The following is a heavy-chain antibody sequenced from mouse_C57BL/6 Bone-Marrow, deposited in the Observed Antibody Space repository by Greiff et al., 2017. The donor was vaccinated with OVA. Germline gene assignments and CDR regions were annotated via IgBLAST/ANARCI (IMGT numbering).Heavy chain of an antibody. CDR2: IDPSDSET. Sequence: VQLQESGAELVRPGSSVKLSCKASGYTFTSYWMHWVKQRPIQGLEWIGNIDPSDSETHYNQKFKDKATLTVDKSSSTAYMQLSSLTSEDSAVYYCARSPFITTVVATGGFDYWGQGTTLTVSS. J-gene: IGHJ2*01. CDR3: ARSPFITTVVATGGFDY. V-gene: IGHV1-52*01. CDR1: GYTFTSYW. D-gene: IGHD1-1*01.